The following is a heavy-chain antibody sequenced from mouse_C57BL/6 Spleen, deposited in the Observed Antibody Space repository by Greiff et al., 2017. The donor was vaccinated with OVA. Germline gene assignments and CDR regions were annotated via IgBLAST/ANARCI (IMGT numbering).Heavy chain of an antibody. CDR2: IHPNSGST. V-gene: IGHV1-64*01. D-gene: IGHD4-1*01. CDR1: GYTFTSYW. Sequence: QVQLQQPGAELVKPGASVKLSCKASGYTFTSYWMHWVKQRPGQGLEWIGMIHPNSGSTNYNEKFKSKATLTVDKSSSTAYMQLSSLTSEDSAVYYCARSETGTSWYFDYWGQGTLVTVSA. J-gene: IGHJ3*01. CDR3: ARSETGTSWYFDY.